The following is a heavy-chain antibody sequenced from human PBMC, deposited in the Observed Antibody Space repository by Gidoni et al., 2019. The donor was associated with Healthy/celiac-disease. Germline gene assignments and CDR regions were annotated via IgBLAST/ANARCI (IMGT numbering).Heavy chain of an antibody. J-gene: IGHJ5*02. D-gene: IGHD3-10*01. CDR2: IIPIFGTA. CDR3: AHSGLWFGELLGDFDP. V-gene: IGHV1-69*01. Sequence: QVQLVQSGAEVKKPGSSVKVSCKSSGGTFSSYAVTWVRQAPGQGLEWLGGIIPIFGTANYAQKFQGRVTITADESTSTAYMELSSLRSEDTAVYYCAHSGLWFGELLGDFDPWGQGTLVTVSS. CDR1: GGTFSSYA.